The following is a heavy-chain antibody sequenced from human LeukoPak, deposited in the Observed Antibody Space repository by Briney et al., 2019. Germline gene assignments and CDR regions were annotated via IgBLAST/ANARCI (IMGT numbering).Heavy chain of an antibody. J-gene: IGHJ4*02. D-gene: IGHD6-6*01. V-gene: IGHV4-59*01. Sequence: SETLFLTCTVSGGSISSYYWSWIRQPPGKGLEWIGYIYYSGSTNYNPSLKSRVTISVDTSKNQFSLKLSSVTAADTAVYYCARYSSSVRGGFDYWGQGTLVTVSS. CDR3: ARYSSSVRGGFDY. CDR1: GGSISSYY. CDR2: IYYSGST.